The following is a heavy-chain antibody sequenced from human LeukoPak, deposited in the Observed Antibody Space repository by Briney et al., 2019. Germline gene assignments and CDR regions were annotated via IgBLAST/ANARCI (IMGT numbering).Heavy chain of an antibody. CDR3: ARAPMVRGVIITYYSGMDV. CDR2: IYYSGST. D-gene: IGHD3-10*01. CDR1: GGSISSYY. J-gene: IGHJ6*02. Sequence: SETLSLTCTVSGGSISSYYWTWIRQPPGKGLEWIGCIYYSGSTSYNPSLKSRVTISVDTSKNQFSLNLSSVTAADTAVYYCARAPMVRGVIITYYSGMDVWGQGTTVTVSS. V-gene: IGHV4-59*01.